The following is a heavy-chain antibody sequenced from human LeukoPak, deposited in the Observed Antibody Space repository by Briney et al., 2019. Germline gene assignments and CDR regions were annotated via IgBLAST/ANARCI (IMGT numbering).Heavy chain of an antibody. CDR1: GFTFSSYW. J-gene: IGHJ5*02. Sequence: GGSLRLSCAASGFTFSSYWMHWVRQAPGKGLVWVSRINRDGSSTSYADSVKGRFTISRDNAKNTLYLQMNSLRAEDTAVYYCATRIVGATDTRRWVDPWGQGTLVTVSS. CDR3: ATRIVGATDTRRWVDP. D-gene: IGHD1-26*01. CDR2: INRDGSST. V-gene: IGHV3-74*01.